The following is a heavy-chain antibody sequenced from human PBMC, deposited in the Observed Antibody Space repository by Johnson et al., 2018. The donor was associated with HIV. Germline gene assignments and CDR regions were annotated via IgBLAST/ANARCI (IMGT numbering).Heavy chain of an antibody. Sequence: VQLVESGGGLVKPGGSLRLSCAASGFTFSNAWMSWVRQAPGKGLEWVGRIKSKTDGGTTYYADSVKGRFTISRDNSKNTLYLQMNGLRAEDTGLYYCVRDQGYYDSSGYPDAFDIWGQGTMVTVSS. CDR1: GFTFSNAW. J-gene: IGHJ3*02. V-gene: IGHV3-15*01. CDR3: VRDQGYYDSSGYPDAFDI. CDR2: IKSKTDGGTT. D-gene: IGHD3-22*01.